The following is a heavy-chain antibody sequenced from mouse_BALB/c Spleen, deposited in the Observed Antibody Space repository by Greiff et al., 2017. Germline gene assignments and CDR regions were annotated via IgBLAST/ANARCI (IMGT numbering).Heavy chain of an antibody. V-gene: IGHV5-17*02. J-gene: IGHJ4*01. CDR1: GFTFSSFG. D-gene: IGHD2-4*01. CDR3: ARWLDYDYAMDY. Sequence: EVQGVESGGGLVQPGGSRKLSCAASGFTFSSFGMHWVRQAPEKGLEWVAYISSGSSTIYYADTVKGRFTISRDNPKNTLFLQMTSLRSEDTAMYYCARWLDYDYAMDYWGQGTSVTVSS. CDR2: ISSGSSTI.